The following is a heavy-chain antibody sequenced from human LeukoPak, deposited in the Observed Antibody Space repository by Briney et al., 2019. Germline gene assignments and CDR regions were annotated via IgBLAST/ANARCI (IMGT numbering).Heavy chain of an antibody. J-gene: IGHJ4*02. CDR3: AKTSVGEGRIIGSGYFDN. CDR2: ISGRGVTT. D-gene: IGHD2-15*01. CDR1: GFTFANYA. V-gene: IGHV3-23*01. Sequence: PGGSLRLSCAASGFTFANYAMIWVRQAAGKGLEWDSGISGRGVTTYFADSVEGRFTISRDNSKFTLYLQMNSLRAEDTAVYYCAKTSVGEGRIIGSGYFDNWGQGTLVTVSS.